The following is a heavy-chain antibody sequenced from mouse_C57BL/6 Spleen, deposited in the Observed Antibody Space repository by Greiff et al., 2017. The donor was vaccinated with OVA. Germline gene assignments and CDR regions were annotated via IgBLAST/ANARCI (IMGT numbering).Heavy chain of an antibody. D-gene: IGHD1-1*01. V-gene: IGHV1-84*01. CDR1: GSPFTDYY. J-gene: IGHJ1*03. CDR2: IYPGSGTT. CDR3: ARSRGSSYWDIDV. Sequence: VQLQQSGPELVKPGASVQISCKASGSPFTDYYIHWVKQRPGQGLEWIGWIYPGSGTTKYNEKFKGKATLTVDTSSSTAYMQLSSLTSEDSAVYCCARSRGSSYWDIDVWGTGTTVTVSS.